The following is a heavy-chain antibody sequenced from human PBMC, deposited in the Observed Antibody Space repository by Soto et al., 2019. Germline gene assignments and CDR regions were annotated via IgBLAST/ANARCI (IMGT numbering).Heavy chain of an antibody. Sequence: SETLSLTCTVSGGSISSYYWSWIWQPPGKGLEWIGYIYYSGSTNYNPSLKSRVTISVDTSKNQFSLKLSSVTAADTAVYYCARSAAAGPRDWFDPWGQGTLVTVSS. CDR1: GGSISSYY. CDR3: ARSAAAGPRDWFDP. D-gene: IGHD6-13*01. V-gene: IGHV4-59*01. CDR2: IYYSGST. J-gene: IGHJ5*02.